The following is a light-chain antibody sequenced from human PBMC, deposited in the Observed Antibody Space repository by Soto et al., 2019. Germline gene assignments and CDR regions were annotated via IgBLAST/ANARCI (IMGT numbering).Light chain of an antibody. V-gene: IGLV1-44*01. CDR1: NSNIGSGS. CDR3: AAGDDSLNGHWL. Sequence: QSVLIQPPSASGTPGQWVSISCSGSNSNIGSGSVNWYQQLPGAAPKLLIYNNHQRPSGVPDRFSGSKSGTSASLAISGLQSEDEADYYCAAGDDSLNGHWLFGGGTKLTVL. CDR2: NNH. J-gene: IGLJ3*02.